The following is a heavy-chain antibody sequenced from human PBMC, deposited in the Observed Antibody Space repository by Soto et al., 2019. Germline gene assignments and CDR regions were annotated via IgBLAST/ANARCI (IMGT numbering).Heavy chain of an antibody. CDR1: GGSISSSTYY. V-gene: IGHV4-39*01. CDR3: ARQPLSLRFLERLLQFDQ. CDR2: TYYGGST. D-gene: IGHD3-3*01. Sequence: QQQLQESGPGLVKPSETLSLTCTVSGGSISSSTYYWGWIRQPPGKGLEWIGTTYYGGSTYHNPSLKSRVTISVDTSKNQFSLRLRSVTAADTAVYYCARQPLSLRFLERLLQFDQWGQGTLATVSS. J-gene: IGHJ4*02.